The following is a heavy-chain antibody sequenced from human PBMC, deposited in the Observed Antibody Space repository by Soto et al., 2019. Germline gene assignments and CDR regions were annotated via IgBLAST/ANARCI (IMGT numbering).Heavy chain of an antibody. CDR1: GYTFTGYY. CDR3: ARARPEDYTPLIYYYGMDV. Sequence: ASVKVSCKASGYTFTGYYMHWVRQAPGQGLEWMGWINPNSGGTNYAQKFQGRVTMTRDTTISTAYMELSRLRSDDTAVYYCARARPEDYTPLIYYYGMDVWGQGTTVTVSS. V-gene: IGHV1-2*02. D-gene: IGHD4-4*01. J-gene: IGHJ6*02. CDR2: INPNSGGT.